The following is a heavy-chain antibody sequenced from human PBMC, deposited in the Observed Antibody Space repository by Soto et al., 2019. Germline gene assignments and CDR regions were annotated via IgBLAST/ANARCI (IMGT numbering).Heavy chain of an antibody. CDR3: ARHGFGPLHGLVDV. D-gene: IGHD3-10*01. CDR2: IMYSGYS. CDR1: GDSLTNYY. Sequence: PSETLSLTCTVSGDSLTNYYCSWFRQPPGKGLEWIGYIMYSGYSAYNLSLKRRVTMSMDTSKTQFSLMLESVTATDTAVHYCARHGFGPLHGLVDVWGQGTTVTVS. V-gene: IGHV4-59*08. J-gene: IGHJ6*02.